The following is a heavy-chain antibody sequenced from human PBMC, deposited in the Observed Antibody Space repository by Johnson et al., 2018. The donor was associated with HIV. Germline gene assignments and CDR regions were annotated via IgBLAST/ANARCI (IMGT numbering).Heavy chain of an antibody. CDR2: IRYDGSNK. J-gene: IGHJ3*02. CDR3: ARGGAFDI. Sequence: QVQLVESGGGVVQPGRSLRLSCAASGFTFSSYGMHWVRQSPGKGLEWVAFIRYDGSNKYYADSVKGRFTISRDNSKNTLYLQMNSLRAEDTAMYYCARGGAFDIWGQGTMVTVSS. CDR1: GFTFSSYG. V-gene: IGHV3-30*02.